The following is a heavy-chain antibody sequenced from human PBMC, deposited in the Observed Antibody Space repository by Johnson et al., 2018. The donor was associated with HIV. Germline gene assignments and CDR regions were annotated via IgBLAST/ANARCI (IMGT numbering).Heavy chain of an antibody. V-gene: IGHV3-20*04. CDR2: INWNGGST. J-gene: IGHJ3*02. D-gene: IGHD1-26*01. CDR3: ASEAKHHVGANGGWGAFDI. Sequence: VQLVESGGGVVQPGGSLRLSCAASGFTFDDYGMSWVRQTPGKGLEWVAGINWNGGSTGYADSVKGRFTISRDNAKKSLCLQMNTLRAEDTALYYCASEAKHHVGANGGWGAFDIWGQGTMVTVSS. CDR1: GFTFDDYG.